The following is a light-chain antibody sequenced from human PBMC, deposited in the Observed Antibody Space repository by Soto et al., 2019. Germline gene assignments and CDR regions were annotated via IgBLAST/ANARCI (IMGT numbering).Light chain of an antibody. V-gene: IGKV1-8*01. CDR1: QGISSY. J-gene: IGKJ1*01. Sequence: AIRMTQSPSSLSASTGDRVTITCRASQGISSYLAWYQQKPGKAPKLLIYAASTLQSGVPSRFSGSGSGTEFTLTISSLQPDDFATYYCQQYNSYPWTFGQGT. CDR2: AAS. CDR3: QQYNSYPWT.